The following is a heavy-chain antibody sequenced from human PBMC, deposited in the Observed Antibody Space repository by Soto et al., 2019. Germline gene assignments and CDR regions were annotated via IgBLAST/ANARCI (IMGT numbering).Heavy chain of an antibody. CDR1: GFTFSSYS. J-gene: IGHJ4*02. V-gene: IGHV3-48*02. Sequence: GGSLRLSCAASGFTFSSYSMNWVRQAPGKGLEWVSYISSSSSTIYYADSVKGRFTISRDNAKNSLYLQMNSLRDGDTAVYYCARSAVGALFDYWGQGTLVTV. D-gene: IGHD1-26*01. CDR2: ISSSSSTI. CDR3: ARSAVGALFDY.